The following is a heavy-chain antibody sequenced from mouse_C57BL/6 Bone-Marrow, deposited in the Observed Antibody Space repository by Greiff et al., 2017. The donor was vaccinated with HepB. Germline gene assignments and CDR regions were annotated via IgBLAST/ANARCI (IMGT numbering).Heavy chain of an antibody. D-gene: IGHD2-5*01. CDR3: ARNFYYSKGYAMDY. CDR1: GFSLTSYA. Sequence: VKPVESGPGLVAPSQSLSITCTVSGFSLTSYAISWVRQPPGKGLEWLGVIWTGGGTNYNSALKSRLSISKDNSKSQVFLKMNSLQTDDTARYYCARNFYYSKGYAMDYWGQGTSVTVSS. J-gene: IGHJ4*01. V-gene: IGHV2-9-1*01. CDR2: IWTGGGT.